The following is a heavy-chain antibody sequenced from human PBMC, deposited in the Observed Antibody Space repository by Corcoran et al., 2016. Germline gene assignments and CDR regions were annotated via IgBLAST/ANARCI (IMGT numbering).Heavy chain of an antibody. CDR3: ARGSSVAADDY. D-gene: IGHD6-13*01. CDR1: GDSISGYY. V-gene: IGHV4-59*01. J-gene: IGHJ4*02. Sequence: QVQLQEPGPGLVKPSETLSLTCTVSGDSISGYYWGWIRQPPGKGLEWIGYIYYTGTANYNPSLKSRVTMSVDTSKSQFSLKLSSVTAADTAVYYCARGSSVAADDYWGQGTLVTVSS. CDR2: IYYTGTA.